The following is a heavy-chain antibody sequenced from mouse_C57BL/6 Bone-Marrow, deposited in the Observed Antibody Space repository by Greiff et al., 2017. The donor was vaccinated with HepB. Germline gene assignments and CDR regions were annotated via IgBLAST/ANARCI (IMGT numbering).Heavy chain of an antibody. CDR2: INPNNGGT. J-gene: IGHJ3*01. V-gene: IGHV1-26*01. D-gene: IGHD2-2*01. CDR1: GYTFTDYY. CDR3: ARRGYGYDAY. Sequence: VQLQQSGPELVKPGASVKISCKASGYTFTDYYMNWVKQSHGKSLEWIGDINPNNGGTSYNQKFKGKATLTVDKSSSTAYMELRSLTSEDSAVYYCARRGYGYDAYWGQGTLVTVSA.